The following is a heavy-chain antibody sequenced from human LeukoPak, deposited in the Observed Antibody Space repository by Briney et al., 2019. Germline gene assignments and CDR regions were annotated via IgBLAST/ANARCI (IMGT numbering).Heavy chain of an antibody. D-gene: IGHD6-25*01. CDR3: AKLHLDSPAAFDY. CDR1: GFTFSSYG. V-gene: IGHV3-30*18. CDR2: ISYDGCNK. J-gene: IGHJ4*02. Sequence: GRSLRLSCAASGFTFSSYGMHWVRQAPGKGLEWVAVISYDGCNKYYADSVKGRFTISRDNSKNTLYLQMNSLRAEDTAVYYCAKLHLDSPAAFDYWGQGTLVTVSS.